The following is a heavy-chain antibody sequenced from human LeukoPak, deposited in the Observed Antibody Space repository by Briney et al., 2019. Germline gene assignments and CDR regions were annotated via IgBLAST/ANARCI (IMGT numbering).Heavy chain of an antibody. CDR3: AKAGHSGSYYNYFDY. CDR1: GITFRRHW. Sequence: PGGSLRLSCAASGITFRRHWMHWVRQAPGKGLEWVAFIRYDGSNKYYADSVKGRFTISRDNSKNTLYLQMNSLRAEDTAVYYCAKAGHSGSYYNYFDYWGQGTLVTVSS. V-gene: IGHV3-30*02. D-gene: IGHD1-26*01. J-gene: IGHJ4*02. CDR2: IRYDGSNK.